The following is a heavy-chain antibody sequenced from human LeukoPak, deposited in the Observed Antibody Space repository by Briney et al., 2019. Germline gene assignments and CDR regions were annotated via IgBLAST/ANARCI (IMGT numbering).Heavy chain of an antibody. CDR3: ARGDDSSGVDY. CDR2: IYYSGST. V-gene: IGHV4-39*07. D-gene: IGHD3-22*01. Sequence: PSETLSLTCTVSGGSISSSSYYWGWIRQPPGKGLEWIGSIYYSGSTYYNPSLKSRVTISVDTSKNQFSQKLSSVTAADTAVYYCARGDDSSGVDYWGQGTLVTVSS. CDR1: GGSISSSSYY. J-gene: IGHJ4*02.